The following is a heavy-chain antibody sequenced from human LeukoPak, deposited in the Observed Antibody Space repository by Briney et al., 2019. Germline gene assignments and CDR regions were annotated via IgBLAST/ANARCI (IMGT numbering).Heavy chain of an antibody. CDR3: ARTGITFGGVIVIQGGSDY. V-gene: IGHV1-2*06. CDR1: GGTFSTYA. D-gene: IGHD3-16*02. CDR2: INPNSGGT. J-gene: IGHJ4*02. Sequence: VASVKVSCKASGGTFSTYAINWVRQAPGQGLEWMGRINPNSGGTNYAQKFQGRVTMTRDTSISTAYMELSRLRSDDTAVYYCARTGITFGGVIVIQGGSDYWGQGTLVTVSS.